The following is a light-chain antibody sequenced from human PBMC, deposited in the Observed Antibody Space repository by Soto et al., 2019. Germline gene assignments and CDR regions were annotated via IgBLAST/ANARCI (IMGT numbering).Light chain of an antibody. CDR3: QQYGSSPQT. V-gene: IGKV3-20*01. CDR1: QSIRNNF. Sequence: EVVLTQSPGTLSVSPGERATLSCRASQSIRNNFVAWYQQRPGQAPRLVIHGASNRATGIRDRFSGSVSGTDFTFTISRLEPEDFAVYYCQQYGSSPQTFGQGTRVDI. J-gene: IGKJ1*01. CDR2: GAS.